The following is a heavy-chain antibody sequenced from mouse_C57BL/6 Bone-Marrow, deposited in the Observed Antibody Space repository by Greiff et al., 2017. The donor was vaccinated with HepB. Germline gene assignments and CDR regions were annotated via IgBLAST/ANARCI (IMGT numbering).Heavy chain of an antibody. V-gene: IGHV5-4*01. CDR2: ISDGGSYT. CDR3: ARELRGDFDV. D-gene: IGHD1-1*01. J-gene: IGHJ1*03. CDR1: GFTFSSYA. Sequence: EVKLVESGGGLVKPGGSLKLSCAASGFTFSSYAMSWVRQTPEKRLEWVATISDGGSYTYYPENVKGRFTISRDNAKNNLYLQMSHLKSEDTAMYYCARELRGDFDVWGTGTTVTVSS.